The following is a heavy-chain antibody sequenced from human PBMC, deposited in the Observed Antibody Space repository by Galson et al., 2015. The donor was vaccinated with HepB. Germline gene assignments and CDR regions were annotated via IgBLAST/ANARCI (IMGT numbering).Heavy chain of an antibody. D-gene: IGHD4-17*01. J-gene: IGHJ4*02. V-gene: IGHV1-18*04. Sequence: SVKVSCKASGYTFISYGISWVRQAPGQGLEWMGWISAYNGNTNYAQKLQGRVTMTTDTSTSTAYMELRSLRSDDTAVYYCARSRDGDYCFDYWGQGTLVTVSS. CDR1: GYTFISYG. CDR2: ISAYNGNT. CDR3: ARSRDGDYCFDY.